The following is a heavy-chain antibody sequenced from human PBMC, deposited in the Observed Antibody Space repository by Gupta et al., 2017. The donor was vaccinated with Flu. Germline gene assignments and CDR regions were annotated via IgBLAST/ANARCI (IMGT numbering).Heavy chain of an antibody. CDR2: ISASGGGT. V-gene: IGHV3-23*01. D-gene: IGHD2-2*01. J-gene: IGHJ4*02. Sequence: EVQLLESGGGLVQPGGSLRLSCAASGFNFSSYSMGWVRQSPGKGLEGFSVISASGGGTYYADSVKGRFTISRDNSKNTLYLQMNSLRAEDTAVYYCAKKYCTSTSCYFDYWGQGTLVTVSS. CDR1: GFNFSSYS. CDR3: AKKYCTSTSCYFDY.